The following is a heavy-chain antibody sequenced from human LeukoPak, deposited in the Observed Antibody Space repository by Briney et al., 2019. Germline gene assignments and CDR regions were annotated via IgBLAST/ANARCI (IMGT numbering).Heavy chain of an antibody. V-gene: IGHV3-23*01. Sequence: GGSLRLSCAASGFTFSSYGMSWVRQAPGKGLEWVSAISGSGGSTYYADSVKGRFTISRDNSKNSLYLQMNSLRAEDTAVYYCAVPYYYGSGSPHDAFDIWGQGTMVTVSS. CDR3: AVPYYYGSGSPHDAFDI. D-gene: IGHD3-10*01. CDR1: GFTFSSYG. CDR2: ISGSGGST. J-gene: IGHJ3*02.